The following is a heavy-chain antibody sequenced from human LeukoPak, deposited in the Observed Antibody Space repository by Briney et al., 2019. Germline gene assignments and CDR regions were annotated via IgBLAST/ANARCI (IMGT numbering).Heavy chain of an antibody. V-gene: IGHV1-18*01. CDR2: ISTYNGNT. Sequence: ASVKVSCKASGYTFTTYGISWVRQAPGQGLEWMGWISTYNGNTNYAQKLQGRGTMTTDTSTSTAYMELRSLRSDDTAVYYCARENGQLLIDYWGQGTLVTVSS. CDR1: GYTFTTYG. D-gene: IGHD5-18*01. CDR3: ARENGQLLIDY. J-gene: IGHJ4*02.